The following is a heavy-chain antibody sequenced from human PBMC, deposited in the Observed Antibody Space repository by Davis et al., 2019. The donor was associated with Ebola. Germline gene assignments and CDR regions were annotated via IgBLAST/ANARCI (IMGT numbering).Heavy chain of an antibody. D-gene: IGHD3-10*02. Sequence: GGSLRLSCAASGFTFSSYSMNWVRQAPGKGLEWVSSISSSSSYIYYADSVKGRFTISRDNAKNSLYLQMNTLRPEDTAVYYCAKSPVREVLGGGSFDYWGQGTLVTVSS. CDR2: ISSSSSYI. CDR3: AKSPVREVLGGGSFDY. V-gene: IGHV3-21*01. J-gene: IGHJ4*01. CDR1: GFTFSSYS.